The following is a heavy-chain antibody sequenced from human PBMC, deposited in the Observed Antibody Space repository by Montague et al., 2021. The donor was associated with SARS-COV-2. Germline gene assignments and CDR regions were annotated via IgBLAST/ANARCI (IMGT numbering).Heavy chain of an antibody. CDR3: ARNERRWLRLYPYYFDY. CDR1: GGSISSSSYY. D-gene: IGHD5-12*01. V-gene: IGHV4-39*01. J-gene: IGHJ4*02. CDR2: IDDSGST. Sequence: SETLSLTCTVSGGSISSSSYYWGWIRQPPGKGLEWIGSIDDSGSTYYNPSLKSRVTISVDTSKNQFSLKLSSVTAADTAVYYCARNERRWLRLYPYYFDYWGQGTLVTVSS.